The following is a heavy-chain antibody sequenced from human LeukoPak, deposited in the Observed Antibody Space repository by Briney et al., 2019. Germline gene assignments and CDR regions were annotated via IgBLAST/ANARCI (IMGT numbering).Heavy chain of an antibody. Sequence: GGSLRLSCAASGFTFDDYAMHWVRQAPGKGLEWVSGISWNSGSIGYADSVKGRFIISRDNAKSSLYLQMNSLRAEDTALYYCAKDHGSSWYNWFDPWGQGTLVTVSS. CDR2: ISWNSGSI. CDR3: AKDHGSSWYNWFDP. D-gene: IGHD6-13*01. J-gene: IGHJ5*02. CDR1: GFTFDDYA. V-gene: IGHV3-9*01.